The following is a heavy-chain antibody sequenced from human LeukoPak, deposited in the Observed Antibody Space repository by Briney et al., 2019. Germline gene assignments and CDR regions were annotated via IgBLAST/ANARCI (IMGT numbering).Heavy chain of an antibody. CDR1: GYTFTCYY. CDR3: ASGYSSGWYYFDY. Sequence: ASVKVSCKASGYTFTCYYMHWVRQAPAQGLEGMGWINPNSGGTNYAQKFQGRVTMTRDPSISTAYMELSRLRSDDTAVYYCASGYSSGWYYFDYWGQGTLVTVSS. D-gene: IGHD6-19*01. J-gene: IGHJ4*02. CDR2: INPNSGGT. V-gene: IGHV1-2*02.